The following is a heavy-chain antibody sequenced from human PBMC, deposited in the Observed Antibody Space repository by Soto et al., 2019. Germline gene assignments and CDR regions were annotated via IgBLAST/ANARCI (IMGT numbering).Heavy chain of an antibody. CDR1: GDSIRSSSYY. CDR3: ARHVSVRGDVYYFDE. CDR2: IDYSGST. V-gene: IGHV4-39*01. Sequence: QLQLQESGPGLVKPSETLSLTCTVSGDSIRSSSYYRVWIRQPPGRGLEWFGSIDYSGSTYYNPSLESRVAMSVETSKNQFFLRLTSVTAADTAGYYCARHVSVRGDVYYFDEWGQGTLVTVSS. J-gene: IGHJ4*02.